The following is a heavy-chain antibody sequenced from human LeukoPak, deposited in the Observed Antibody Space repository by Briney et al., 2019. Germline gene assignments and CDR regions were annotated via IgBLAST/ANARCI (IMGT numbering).Heavy chain of an antibody. V-gene: IGHV3-53*01. D-gene: IGHD5-12*01. Sequence: PGGPLRLSCEASGFAASSNYISWVRRAPGKGLEWVSIVDSDGSIFDADSVKGRFTMSRDISRNTLDLQMNILRVEDRAVYFCARDRHRYRGINGDGDAFDVWGQGTMVTVSS. J-gene: IGHJ3*01. CDR3: ARDRHRYRGINGDGDAFDV. CDR1: GFAASSNY. CDR2: VDSDGSI.